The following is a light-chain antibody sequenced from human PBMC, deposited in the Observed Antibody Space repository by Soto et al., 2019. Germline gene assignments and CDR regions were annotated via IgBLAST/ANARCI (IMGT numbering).Light chain of an antibody. CDR2: GAS. J-gene: IGKJ1*01. CDR1: PSVWSSL. CDR3: QQYGRPWT. V-gene: IGKV3-20*01. Sequence: ETGVTQSPGTLSLSPGERATLPCRASPSVWSSLLAWYQHKPGQTPRLLIYGASSRATGIPDRFSGSGSGTDFTLTISRLEPDDFAVYYCQQYGRPWTFGQGTKVEIK.